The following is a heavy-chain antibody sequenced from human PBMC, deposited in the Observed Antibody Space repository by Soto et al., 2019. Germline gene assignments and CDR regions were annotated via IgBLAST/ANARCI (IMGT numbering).Heavy chain of an antibody. CDR2: LYHSGST. Sequence: WETLSLTCAVSGYSITNGYFWGWIRQPPGKGLEWIGTLYHSGSTYYNPSLGSRVTMSVDTSRNQFSLNLRSVTAADTAMYYCARDSGTYRYYFDYWGQGTLVTVSS. CDR1: GYSITNGYF. CDR3: ARDSGTYRYYFDY. V-gene: IGHV4-38-2*02. J-gene: IGHJ4*02. D-gene: IGHD1-26*01.